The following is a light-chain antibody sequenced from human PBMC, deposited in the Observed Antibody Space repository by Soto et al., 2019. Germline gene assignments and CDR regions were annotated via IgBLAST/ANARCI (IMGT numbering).Light chain of an antibody. CDR1: SSDIGFYNY. Sequence: QSVLTQPASVSGSPGQSITISCTGTSSDIGFYNYVSWYQQHPGKAPKLLIYRVSNRPSGVSNRFSGSKSGNTASLTISGLQAEDETDYYCSSYTRTGSLYVFGTGTKLTVL. J-gene: IGLJ1*01. CDR3: SSYTRTGSLYV. V-gene: IGLV2-14*01. CDR2: RVS.